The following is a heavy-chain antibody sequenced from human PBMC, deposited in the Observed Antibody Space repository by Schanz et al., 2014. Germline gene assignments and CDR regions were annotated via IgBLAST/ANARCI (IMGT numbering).Heavy chain of an antibody. Sequence: EVQLLESGGGLVQPGGSLRLSCAASGFTFSSYAMSWVRQAPGKGLEWVSAISGSGGSTYYADSVKGRFTISRDNSKNTLYLQMNTLRAEDTAVYYCAKGRFGELSAFDAWGQGTMGTVSS. V-gene: IGHV3-23*01. D-gene: IGHD3-10*01. CDR1: GFTFSSYA. CDR3: AKGRFGELSAFDA. CDR2: ISGSGGST. J-gene: IGHJ3*01.